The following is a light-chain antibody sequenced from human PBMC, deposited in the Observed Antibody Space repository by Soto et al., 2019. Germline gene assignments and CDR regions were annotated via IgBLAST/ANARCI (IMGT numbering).Light chain of an antibody. J-gene: IGLJ2*01. Sequence: QSVLTQPPSVSAAPGQKVTISCSGSSSNIGNNYVSWYQQLPGTAPKLLIYDNNKRPSGIPDRFSGSKSGTSATLGITGLQTGDEADYYCGTWDSSLSAGNVVFGGGTKRPS. CDR3: GTWDSSLSAGNVV. CDR1: SSNIGNNY. V-gene: IGLV1-51*01. CDR2: DNN.